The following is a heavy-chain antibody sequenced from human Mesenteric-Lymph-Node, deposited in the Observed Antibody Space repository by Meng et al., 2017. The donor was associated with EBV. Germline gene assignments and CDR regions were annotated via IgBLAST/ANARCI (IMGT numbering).Heavy chain of an antibody. CDR3: ARISSYYYDSSDYYIDY. CDR1: GGSFISSSYY. D-gene: IGHD3-22*01. Sequence: QLQLQESGSGMVKPSETLSLTCTVSGGSFISSSYYWGWIRQPPGKGLEWIGSIYYSGSTYYNPSLKSRVTMSVNTSKNQFSLKLSSVTAADTVVYYCARISSYYYDSSDYYIDYWGQGTLVTVSS. V-gene: IGHV4-39*07. J-gene: IGHJ4*02. CDR2: IYYSGST.